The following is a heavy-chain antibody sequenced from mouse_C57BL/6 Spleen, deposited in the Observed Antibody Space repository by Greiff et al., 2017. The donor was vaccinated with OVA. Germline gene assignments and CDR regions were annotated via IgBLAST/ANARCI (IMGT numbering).Heavy chain of an antibody. CDR3: ARHESSYSHYGGGAMDY. CDR2: IWSDGST. D-gene: IGHD2-5*01. Sequence: VQRVESGPGLVAPSQSLSITCTVSGFSLTSYGVHWVRQPPGKGLEWLVVIWSDGSTTYNSALKSRLSISKDNSKSQVFLKMNSLQTDDTAMYXTARHESSYSHYGGGAMDYWGEGTSVTVSS. V-gene: IGHV2-6-1*01. J-gene: IGHJ4*01. CDR1: GFSLTSYG.